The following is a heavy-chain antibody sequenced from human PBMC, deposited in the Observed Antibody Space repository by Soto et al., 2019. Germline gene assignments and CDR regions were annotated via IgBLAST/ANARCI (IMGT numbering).Heavy chain of an antibody. J-gene: IGHJ5*02. CDR1: GFTFDDYA. D-gene: IGHD6-19*01. CDR3: AKDGGYSSGRYGA. Sequence: EVQLVESGGGLVQPGRSLRLSCAASGFTFDDYAMHWVRQAPGKGLEWVSGISWNSGSIGYADSVKGRFTISRDNAKNSLYLKMNSLRAEDTALYYCAKDGGYSSGRYGAWGQGTLVTVYS. CDR2: ISWNSGSI. V-gene: IGHV3-9*01.